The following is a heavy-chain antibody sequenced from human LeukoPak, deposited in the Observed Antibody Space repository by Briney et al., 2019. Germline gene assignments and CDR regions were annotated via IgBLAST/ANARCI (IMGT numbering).Heavy chain of an antibody. Sequence: GGSLRLSCVASGLTFNTYATSWVRQAPGEGVGWVAAISTGGDRTYSADSLKGGFTVPRDNSRNTVNLQIDRLRVGDTPIFSFATEHWGGRHLRAEFWGHGTLVPVSS. CDR1: GLTFNTYA. CDR3: ATEHWGGRHLRAEF. V-gene: IGHV3-23*01. CDR2: ISTGGDRT. D-gene: IGHD7-27*01. J-gene: IGHJ4*01.